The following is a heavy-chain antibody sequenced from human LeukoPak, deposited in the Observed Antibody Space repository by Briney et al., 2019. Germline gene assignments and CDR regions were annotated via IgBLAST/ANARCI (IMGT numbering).Heavy chain of an antibody. CDR1: GFTFDDYG. CDR2: INWYGGSR. V-gene: IGHV3-20*04. D-gene: IGHD3-22*01. Sequence: PGGSLRLSCAASGFTFDDYGMSWVRQAPGKGLEWVSGINWYGGSRGYADSVKGRFTIYRDNAKNSLYLQMNSLRAEDTALYYCARGHVASSGYYYYYYYYMDVWGKGTTVTVSS. J-gene: IGHJ6*03. CDR3: ARGHVASSGYYYYYYYYMDV.